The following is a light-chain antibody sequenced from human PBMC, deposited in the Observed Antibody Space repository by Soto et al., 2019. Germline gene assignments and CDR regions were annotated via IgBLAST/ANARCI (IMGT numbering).Light chain of an antibody. J-gene: IGKJ1*01. CDR3: QQYYRWPQT. CDR1: QSLSFN. V-gene: IGKV3-15*01. Sequence: EIVMAQSPATLSVSRGERATLCCRASQSLSFNLAWYQQKPGQAPRLLIYAASTRATGIPARFSGSGSGTEFTLTISSLQSEDFAVYYCQQYYRWPQTFGQGTKVDIK. CDR2: AAS.